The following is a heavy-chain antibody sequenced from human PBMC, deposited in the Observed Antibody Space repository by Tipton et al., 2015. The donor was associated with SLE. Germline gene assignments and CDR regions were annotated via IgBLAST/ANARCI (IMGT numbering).Heavy chain of an antibody. J-gene: IGHJ4*02. V-gene: IGHV4-39*07. CDR1: GGSISGSSWY. D-gene: IGHD3-10*01. CDR3: ASSSYYYGSGSPFDY. Sequence: TLSLTCTVSGGSISGSSWYWGWVRQSPGKGLEWIGGEYYSGTTYYNPSLKSRVTVPVDTSKNQFSLKRSSVTAADTAVYYCASSSYYYGSGSPFDYWGQGTLVTVSS. CDR2: EYYSGTT.